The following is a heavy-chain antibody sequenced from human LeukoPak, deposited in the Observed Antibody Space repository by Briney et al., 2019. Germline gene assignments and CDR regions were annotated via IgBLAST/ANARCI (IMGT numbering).Heavy chain of an antibody. V-gene: IGHV3-73*01. CDR2: IRSKANSYAT. J-gene: IGHJ6*02. CDR3: TRLVGQTGFYYYYGMDV. D-gene: IGHD1-1*01. CDR1: GFTFIGSA. Sequence: GGSLRLSCAASGFTFIGSAMHGFRRASGKGLGWVGRIRSKANSYATAHAASVKGRFTISRDDSKNTAYLQMNSLKTEDTAVYYCTRLVGQTGFYYYYGMDVWGQGTTVTVSS.